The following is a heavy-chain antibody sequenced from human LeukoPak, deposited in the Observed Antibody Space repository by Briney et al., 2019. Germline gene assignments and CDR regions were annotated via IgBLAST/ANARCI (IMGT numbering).Heavy chain of an antibody. Sequence: GGSLRLSCAASGFTFSSYSMNWVRQAPGMGLEWVSSISSSSSYIYYADSVKGRFTISRDNAKNSLYLQMNSLRAEDTAVYYCASIAARPVDYWGQGTLVTVSS. CDR2: ISSSSSYI. J-gene: IGHJ4*02. V-gene: IGHV3-21*01. CDR1: GFTFSSYS. CDR3: ASIAARPVDY. D-gene: IGHD6-6*01.